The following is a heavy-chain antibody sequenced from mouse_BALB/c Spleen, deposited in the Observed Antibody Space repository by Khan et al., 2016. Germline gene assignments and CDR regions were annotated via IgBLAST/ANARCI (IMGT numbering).Heavy chain of an antibody. J-gene: IGHJ3*01. Sequence: EVQLQESGPGLVKPSQSLSLTCTVTGYSITSDYAWNWIRQFPGNKLEWMGYISYSGSTSYNPSLKSRISITRDTSKNQFFLQLNSVTTEDTATYYGARDYGSRGFAYWGQGTLVTVSA. D-gene: IGHD1-1*01. CDR2: ISYSGST. V-gene: IGHV3-2*02. CDR1: GYSITSDYA. CDR3: ARDYGSRGFAY.